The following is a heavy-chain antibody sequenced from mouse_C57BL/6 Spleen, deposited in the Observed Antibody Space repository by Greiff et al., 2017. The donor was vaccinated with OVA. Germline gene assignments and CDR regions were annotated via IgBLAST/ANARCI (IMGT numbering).Heavy chain of an antibody. CDR2: INPNNGGT. Sequence: EVQLQQSGPKLVKPGASVKISCKASGYTFTDYYMNWVKQSHGKSLEWIGDINPNNGGTSYNQKFKGKATLTVDKSSSTAYMELRSLTSEDSAVYYCARGWDGLWFAYWGQGTLVTVSA. CDR3: ARGWDGLWFAY. CDR1: GYTFTDYY. V-gene: IGHV1-26*01. J-gene: IGHJ3*01. D-gene: IGHD4-1*01.